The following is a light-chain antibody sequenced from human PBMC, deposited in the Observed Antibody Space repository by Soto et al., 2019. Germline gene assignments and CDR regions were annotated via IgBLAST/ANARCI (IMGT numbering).Light chain of an antibody. CDR1: NSNIGGNY. Sequence: QSVLTQQPSASGTPGQRVTISCSGSNSNIGGNYVFWYQQLPGTAPKLLIYTDSHRPSGVPDRFSGSKSGTSASLAISGLRSEDEADYYCAAWDDSLSGRVFGGGTKVTVL. J-gene: IGLJ3*02. V-gene: IGLV1-47*02. CDR2: TDS. CDR3: AAWDDSLSGRV.